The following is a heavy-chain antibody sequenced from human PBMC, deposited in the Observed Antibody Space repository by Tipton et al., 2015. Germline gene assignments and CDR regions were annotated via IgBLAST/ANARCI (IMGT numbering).Heavy chain of an antibody. J-gene: IGHJ4*02. D-gene: IGHD5-18*01. CDR3: TSSGGMGQMWLPMYF. V-gene: IGHV3-48*03. CDR1: GLPFSTYE. CDR2: ISTTGYTM. Sequence: SLRLSCGASGLPFSTYEMNWVRQAPGKGLEWVSYISTTGYTMYYADSVKGRFTISRDNANNSLFLHMTSLRVEDSAVYYCTSSGGMGQMWLPMYFWGQGTLVTVSS.